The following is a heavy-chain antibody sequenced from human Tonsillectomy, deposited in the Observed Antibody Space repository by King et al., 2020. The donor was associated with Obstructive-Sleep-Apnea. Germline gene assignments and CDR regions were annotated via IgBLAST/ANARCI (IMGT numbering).Heavy chain of an antibody. CDR2: INLNGGST. CDR3: TRGDQLLSSFDY. D-gene: IGHD3-22*01. J-gene: IGHJ4*02. CDR1: GYTFTSSY. V-gene: IGHV1-46*01. Sequence: QLVQSGADVKEPGASVKVSCKTSGYTFTSSYMHWVRQAPGQGLEWMGIINLNGGSTTYAPRFLGRVTMTRDTSTSTVYMDLSSLRFEDTAVYYCTRGDQLLSSFDYWVQGTLVTVSS.